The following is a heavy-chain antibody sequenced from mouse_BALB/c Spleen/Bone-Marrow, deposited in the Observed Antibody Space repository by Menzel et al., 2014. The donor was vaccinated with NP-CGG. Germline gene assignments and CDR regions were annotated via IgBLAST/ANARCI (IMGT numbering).Heavy chain of an antibody. CDR3: ARGDYRFDEGYFDC. D-gene: IGHD2-14*01. CDR2: INPYNGDT. V-gene: IGHV1-20*02. Sequence: VQLQQSGPELVKPGASVKISCKASGYSFTGYFMNWVMQSHGKSLEWIGRINPYNGDTFYNQKFKGKAILTVDKSSSTAHMDLRSLASEDSAVYYCARGDYRFDEGYFDCWGQGTSLTVSS. CDR1: GYSFTGYF. J-gene: IGHJ2*02.